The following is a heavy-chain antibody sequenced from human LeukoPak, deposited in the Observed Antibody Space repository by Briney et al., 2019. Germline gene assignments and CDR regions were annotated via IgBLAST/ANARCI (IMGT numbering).Heavy chain of an antibody. J-gene: IGHJ6*02. D-gene: IGHD6-13*01. V-gene: IGHV1-18*01. CDR1: GYTFTSYG. CDR3: ARAPSSVWQQLVEDYYYYGMDV. Sequence: ASVKVSCKASGYTFTSYGISWVRQAPGRGLEWMGWISAYNGNTNYAQKLQGRVTMTTDTSTSTAYMELRSLRSDDTAVYYCARAPSSVWQQLVEDYYYYGMDVWGQGTTVTVSS. CDR2: ISAYNGNT.